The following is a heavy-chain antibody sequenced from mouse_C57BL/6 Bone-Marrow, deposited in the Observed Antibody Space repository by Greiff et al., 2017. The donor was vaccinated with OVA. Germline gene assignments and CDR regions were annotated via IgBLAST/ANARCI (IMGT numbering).Heavy chain of an antibody. CDR3: ASEGGSSHYFDY. CDR1: GYTFTSYW. V-gene: IGHV1-72*01. D-gene: IGHD1-1*01. J-gene: IGHJ2*01. CDR2: IDTNSGGT. Sequence: QVQLQQPGAELVKPGASVKLSCKASGYTFTSYWMHWVKERPGRGLEWIGRIDTNSGGTKYNEKFKSKATLTVDKPSSTAYMQLSSLTSEDSAVYYWASEGGSSHYFDYWGQGTTLTVSS.